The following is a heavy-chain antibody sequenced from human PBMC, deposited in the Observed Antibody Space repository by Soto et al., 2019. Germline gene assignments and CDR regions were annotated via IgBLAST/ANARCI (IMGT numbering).Heavy chain of an antibody. D-gene: IGHD4-17*01. CDR2: ISAGSDYI. V-gene: IGHV3-21*01. J-gene: IGHJ4*02. CDR1: GFTFSSYT. CDR3: ASTTVTRKLEY. Sequence: PGGSLRLSCAASGFTFSSYTMNWVRQAPGKGLEWVSSISAGSDYIYNADSLEGRFTISRDNSKNSLYLQMNSLRVEDTAVYYCASTTVTRKLEYWGQGTLVTVSS.